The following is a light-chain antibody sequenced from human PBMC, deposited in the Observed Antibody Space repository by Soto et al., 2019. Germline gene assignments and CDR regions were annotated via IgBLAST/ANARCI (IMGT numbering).Light chain of an antibody. CDR3: SSYAGNYVYV. Sequence: QSVVTQPRSVSGSPGQSVTISCTGTSSDVGAYNYVSWYQRHAGKGPKLIIHDVSARPSGVPDRFSASKSGNTASLTISGLQTEDEADYYCSSYAGNYVYVFGSGTKVTVL. CDR1: SSDVGAYNY. J-gene: IGLJ1*01. CDR2: DVS. V-gene: IGLV2-11*01.